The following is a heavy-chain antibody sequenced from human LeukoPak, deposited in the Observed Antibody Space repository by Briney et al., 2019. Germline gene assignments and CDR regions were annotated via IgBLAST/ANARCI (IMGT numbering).Heavy chain of an antibody. CDR2: FHYSGNT. D-gene: IGHD2-2*01. Sequence: SETLSLTCTVSGYSIRSGYYWGWIRQAPGKGLEWIGSFHYSGNTYYNPSLKSRASISVDTSKNQCSLTLSSVTAADTAVYYCARGDRTAAISWFDPWGQGTLVTVSS. V-gene: IGHV4-38-2*02. CDR3: ARGDRTAAISWFDP. J-gene: IGHJ5*02. CDR1: GYSIRSGYY.